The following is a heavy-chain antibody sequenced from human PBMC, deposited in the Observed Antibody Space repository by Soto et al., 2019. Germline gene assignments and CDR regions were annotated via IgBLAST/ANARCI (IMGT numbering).Heavy chain of an antibody. J-gene: IGHJ4*02. D-gene: IGHD6-13*01. V-gene: IGHV3-30*18. CDR1: GFTFSSYG. CDR3: AKGQRSSSWSDY. CDR2: ISYDGSNK. Sequence: QVQLVESGGGVVQPGRSLRLSCAASGFTFSSYGMHWVRQAPGKGLEWVAVISYDGSNKYYADSVKGRFTISRDNSKNTLYLQMNSLRAEDTAVYYCAKGQRSSSWSDYWGQGTLVTVSS.